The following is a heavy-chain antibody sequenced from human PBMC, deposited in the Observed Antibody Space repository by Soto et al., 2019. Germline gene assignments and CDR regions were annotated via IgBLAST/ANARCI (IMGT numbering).Heavy chain of an antibody. CDR1: GGSFSGYY. J-gene: IGHJ4*02. Sequence: TSETLSLTCAFYGGSFSGYYWSSIRQPPGKGLEWIGELNHSGSTNYNPSLKSRVTISVDTSKNQFSLKLSSVTAADTAVYYCARSARWLQSWYFDYWGQGTLVTVSS. V-gene: IGHV4-34*01. CDR3: ARSARWLQSWYFDY. D-gene: IGHD5-12*01. CDR2: LNHSGST.